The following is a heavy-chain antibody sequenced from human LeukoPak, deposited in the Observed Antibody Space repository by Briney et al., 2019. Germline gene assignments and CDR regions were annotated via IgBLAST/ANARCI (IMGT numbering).Heavy chain of an antibody. CDR1: GFTVSSNY. D-gene: IGHD4-17*01. CDR2: IYSGGST. J-gene: IGHJ5*02. Sequence: PGGSLRLSCAASGFTVSSNYMGWVRQAPGKGLEWVSVIYSGGSTYYADSVKGRFTISRDNSKNTLYLQMNSLRAEDTAVYYCARDKGDYGDPEGFDPWGQGTLVTVSS. V-gene: IGHV3-53*01. CDR3: ARDKGDYGDPEGFDP.